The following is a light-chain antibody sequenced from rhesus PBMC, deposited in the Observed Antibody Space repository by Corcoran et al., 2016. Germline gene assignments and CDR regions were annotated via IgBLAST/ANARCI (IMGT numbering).Light chain of an antibody. CDR3: QQYTSSPPT. J-gene: IGKJ1*01. V-gene: IGKV1-22*01. CDR1: QSVSNS. CDR2: KAS. Sequence: DIQMTQSPSSLSASVGDTVTITCRASQSVSNSLAWYQQKPGRAPKLLIYKASSLQSGVPTRFSGSGSGADLTLTSSSLQSEDCATYYCQQYTSSPPTFGQGTKVEIK.